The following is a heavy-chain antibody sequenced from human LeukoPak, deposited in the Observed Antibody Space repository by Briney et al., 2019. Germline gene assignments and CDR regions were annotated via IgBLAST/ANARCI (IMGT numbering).Heavy chain of an antibody. CDR3: AKALPAAICYDY. V-gene: IGHV3-23*01. J-gene: IGHJ4*02. D-gene: IGHD2-2*02. Sequence: GGSLRLSCAASGFTFSSYAMSWVRQAPGKGLEWVSAISGSGGSTYYADSVKGRFTVSRDNSKSTLYLQMNSLRAEDTAVYYCAKALPAAICYDYWGQGTLVTVSS. CDR1: GFTFSSYA. CDR2: ISGSGGST.